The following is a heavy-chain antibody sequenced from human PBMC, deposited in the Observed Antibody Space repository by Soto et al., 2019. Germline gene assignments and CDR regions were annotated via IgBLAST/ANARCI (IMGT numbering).Heavy chain of an antibody. CDR3: ARVTLRAGNWFDP. CDR2: INPKSRGT. V-gene: IGHV1-2*02. CDR1: GYTFTDYC. Sequence: QVQLVQSGAEVKKPGASVKVSCKASGYTFTDYCIHWVRQAPGQGLEWMGWINPKSRGTTYAQKFQGRVTMTRDTSNTTAYMELRGLRSDDTAIYYCARVTLRAGNWFDPWGQGTLVTVSS. J-gene: IGHJ5*02.